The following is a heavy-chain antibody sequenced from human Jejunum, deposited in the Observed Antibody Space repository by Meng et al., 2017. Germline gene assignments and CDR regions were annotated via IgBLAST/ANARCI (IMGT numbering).Heavy chain of an antibody. V-gene: IGHV4-4*02. CDR2: ISRSGRA. Sequence: QGQRQGCGPGLVRPSGPLSLTCAVSGGSVSTTDWWSWVRQPPGKGLEWIGEISRSGRANYNPSLKGRVTISLDRSMNLFSLKLDSVTAADAAVYYCARDPRTNWASRFFDNWGQGTLVTVSS. CDR1: GGSVSTTDW. J-gene: IGHJ4*02. CDR3: ARDPRTNWASRFFDN. D-gene: IGHD1/OR15-1a*01.